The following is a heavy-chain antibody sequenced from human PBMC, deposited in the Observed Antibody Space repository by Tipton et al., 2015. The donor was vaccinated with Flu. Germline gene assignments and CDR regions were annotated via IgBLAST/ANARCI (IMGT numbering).Heavy chain of an antibody. CDR2: IATGTNDI. V-gene: IGHV3-11*01. J-gene: IGHJ4*02. Sequence: SLRLSCSASGFTFRDYYMNWIRQAPGKGLEWISYIATGTNDIYYVDSVEGRFTISRDNAKNSLFLQLTSLRVEDTATYYCVRDVGGYFDNWGQGTLVTVSS. CDR1: GFTFRDYY. D-gene: IGHD2-15*01. CDR3: VRDVGGYFDN.